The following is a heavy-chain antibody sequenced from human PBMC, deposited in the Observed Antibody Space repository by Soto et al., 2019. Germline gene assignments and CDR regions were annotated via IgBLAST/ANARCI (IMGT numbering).Heavy chain of an antibody. D-gene: IGHD3-3*01. CDR3: ARVRVGYDFWSGYYPDY. CDR1: GYSISSGYY. J-gene: IGHJ4*02. V-gene: IGHV4-38-2*01. Sequence: ASETLSLTCAVSGYSISSGYYWGWIRQPPGKGLEWIGSIYHSGSTYYNPSLKSRVTISVDTSKNQFSLKLSSVTAADTAVYYCARVRVGYDFWSGYYPDYWGQGTLVTVSS. CDR2: IYHSGST.